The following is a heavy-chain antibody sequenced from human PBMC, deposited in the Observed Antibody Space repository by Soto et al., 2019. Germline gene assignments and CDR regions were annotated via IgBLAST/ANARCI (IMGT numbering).Heavy chain of an antibody. CDR1: GGSISSSSYY. D-gene: IGHD4-17*01. CDR3: ARHRRYGDYPYYYYYMDV. V-gene: IGHV4-39*01. J-gene: IGHJ6*03. CDR2: IYYSGST. Sequence: QLQLQESGPGLVKPSETLSLTCTVSGGSISSSSYYWGWIRQPPGKGLEWIGSIYYSGSTYYNPSLKSRVTISVDTSMNQFSLRLSSVTAADTAVHYCARHRRYGDYPYYYYYMDVWGKGTTVTVSS.